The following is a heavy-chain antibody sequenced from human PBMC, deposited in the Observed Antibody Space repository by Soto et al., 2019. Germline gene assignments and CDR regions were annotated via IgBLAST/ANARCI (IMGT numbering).Heavy chain of an antibody. CDR2: ISAYNGNT. CDR3: AREWKLGYCSGGSCYQHYGIDV. V-gene: IGHV1-18*01. CDR1: GYTFTSYG. D-gene: IGHD2-15*01. J-gene: IGHJ6*02. Sequence: RASVKVSCKASGYTFTSYGISWVRQAPGQGLEWMGWISAYNGNTNYAQKLQGRVTMTTDTSTSTAYMELRSLRSDDTAVYYCAREWKLGYCSGGSCYQHYGIDVWGQGTTVTVSS.